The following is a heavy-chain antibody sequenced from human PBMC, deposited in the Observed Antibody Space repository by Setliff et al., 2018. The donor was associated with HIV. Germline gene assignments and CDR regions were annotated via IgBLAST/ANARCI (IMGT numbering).Heavy chain of an antibody. J-gene: IGHJ4*02. D-gene: IGHD3-9*01. V-gene: IGHV3-30*07. CDR3: ARELDRDILTGYYLQD. Sequence: PGGSLRLSCAASGFTFSSYAMHWVRQAPGKGLEWVAVISYDGTITHYVDSVKGRFTISRDNSKNTLYLQMNSLRAEDTAVYYCARELDRDILTGYYLQDWGQGTLVTVSS. CDR1: GFTFSSYA. CDR2: ISYDGTIT.